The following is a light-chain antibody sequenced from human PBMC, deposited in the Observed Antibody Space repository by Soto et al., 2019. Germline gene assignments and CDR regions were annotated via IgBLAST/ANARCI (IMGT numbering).Light chain of an antibody. CDR1: SGHSSYA. Sequence: QLVLTQSPAASASLGASVKLTCTLSSGHSSYAIAWHQQQPEKGPRYLMNLNNDGSHTKGAGIPDRFSGSSSGAERYLTISSLQSEDEADYYCQTWDTGIRVFGGGTKVTVL. J-gene: IGLJ2*01. V-gene: IGLV4-69*01. CDR2: LNNDGSH. CDR3: QTWDTGIRV.